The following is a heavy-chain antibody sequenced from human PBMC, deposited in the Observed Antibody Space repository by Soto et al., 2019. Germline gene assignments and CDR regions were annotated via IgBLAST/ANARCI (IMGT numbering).Heavy chain of an antibody. V-gene: IGHV4-30-4*01. Sequence: QVQLQESGPGLVKPSQTLSLTCTFSGGSISSGDYYWSWIRQPPGKGMEWIGYIYYSGSTYYNPSLKSRVTISVDPSKNQFSLKLSSVTAADTAVYYCARELNNPDAFDIWGQGTMVTVSS. CDR2: IYYSGST. CDR3: ARELNNPDAFDI. J-gene: IGHJ3*02. D-gene: IGHD1-20*01. CDR1: GGSISSGDYY.